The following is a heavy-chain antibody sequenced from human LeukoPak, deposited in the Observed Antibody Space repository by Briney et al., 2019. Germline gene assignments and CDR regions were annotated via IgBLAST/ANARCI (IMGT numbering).Heavy chain of an antibody. V-gene: IGHV3-30*04. CDR3: ARPYDFWSGYNSPFDY. CDR2: ISYDGSNK. Sequence: GGSLRLSCAASGFTFNSYGLHWVRQAPGKGLEWVAVISYDGSNKYYADSVKGRFTISRDNSKNTLYLQMNSLRAEDTAVYYCARPYDFWSGYNSPFDYWGQGTLVTVSS. CDR1: GFTFNSYG. D-gene: IGHD3-3*01. J-gene: IGHJ4*02.